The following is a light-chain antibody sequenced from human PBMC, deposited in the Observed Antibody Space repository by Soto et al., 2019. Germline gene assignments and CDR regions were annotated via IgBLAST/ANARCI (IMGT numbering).Light chain of an antibody. V-gene: IGKV1-8*01. CDR1: QGISSY. J-gene: IGKJ1*01. Sequence: AIRMTQSPSSFSASTGDRVTITCRASQGISSYLAWYQQKPGKTPKLLIYAASTLQSGVPSRFSGSGSGTDFTLTICCLQSEDFATYYCQQYYRFPRTFGQGTKVDIK. CDR3: QQYYRFPRT. CDR2: AAS.